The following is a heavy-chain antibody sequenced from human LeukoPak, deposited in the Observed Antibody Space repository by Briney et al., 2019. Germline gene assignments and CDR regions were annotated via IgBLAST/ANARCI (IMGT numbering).Heavy chain of an antibody. V-gene: IGHV1-69*05. CDR3: ARDSRLRFLEWLLDY. J-gene: IGHJ4*02. Sequence: GSSVKLSCKAARGTFSSYAISWVRQAPGQGLEWMGGIILIFGTANYAQKFQGRVTITTDESTSTAYMELSSLRSEDTAVYYCARDSRLRFLEWLLDYWGQGTLVTASS. CDR2: IILIFGTA. D-gene: IGHD3-3*01. CDR1: RGTFSSYA.